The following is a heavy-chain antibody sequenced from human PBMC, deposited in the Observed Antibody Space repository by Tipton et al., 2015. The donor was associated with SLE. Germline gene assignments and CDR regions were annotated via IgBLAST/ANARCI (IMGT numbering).Heavy chain of an antibody. CDR1: GFTFSDYY. Sequence: SLRLSCAASGFTFSDYYMSWIRQAPGKGLEWVSYISSSSSYTNYADSVKGRFTISRDNAKNSLSLQMNSLRAEDTAVYYCAKSPRQWLGYDAFDIWGQGTMVTVSS. CDR3: AKSPRQWLGYDAFDI. D-gene: IGHD6-19*01. V-gene: IGHV3-11*03. J-gene: IGHJ3*02. CDR2: ISSSSSYT.